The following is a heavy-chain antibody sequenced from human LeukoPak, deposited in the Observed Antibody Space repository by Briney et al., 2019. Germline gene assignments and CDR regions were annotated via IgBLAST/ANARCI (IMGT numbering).Heavy chain of an antibody. CDR3: ARIGDSSGFYDAFDI. CDR1: GFTFSSYG. CDR2: INGGGGST. Sequence: GGSLRLSCAASGFTFSSYGMNWVRQAPGKGLVWVSRINGGGGSTSYADSVKGRFTISRDNAKNTLYLQMNSLRAEDTAVYSCARIGDSSGFYDAFDIWGQGTMVTVSS. V-gene: IGHV3-74*01. D-gene: IGHD3-22*01. J-gene: IGHJ3*02.